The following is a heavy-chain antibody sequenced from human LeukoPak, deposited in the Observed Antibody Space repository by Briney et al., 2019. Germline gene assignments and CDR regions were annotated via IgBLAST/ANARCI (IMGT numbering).Heavy chain of an antibody. CDR3: ARVYGRFLEWLLLYFDY. J-gene: IGHJ4*02. CDR2: ISSSSSYI. CDR1: GFTFSSYS. D-gene: IGHD3-3*01. V-gene: IGHV3-21*01. Sequence: GGSLRLSCAASGFTFSSYSMNWVRQAPGKGLEWVSSISSSSSYIYYADSVKGRFTISRDNAKNSLYLQMNSLRAEDTAVYYCARVYGRFLEWLLLYFDYWGQGTLVTVSS.